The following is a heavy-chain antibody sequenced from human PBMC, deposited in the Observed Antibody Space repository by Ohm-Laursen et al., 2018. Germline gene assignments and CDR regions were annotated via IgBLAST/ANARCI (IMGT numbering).Heavy chain of an antibody. J-gene: IGHJ4*02. CDR1: RFTFSSYG. D-gene: IGHD3-22*01. V-gene: IGHV3-30*18. Sequence: SLRLSCAASRFTFSSYGMHWVRQAPGKGLEWVAVISYDGSNKYYADSVKGRFTISRDNSKNTLYLQMNSLRAEDTAVYYCAKGPTYYYDSSGYGIDYWGQETLVTVSS. CDR2: ISYDGSNK. CDR3: AKGPTYYYDSSGYGIDY.